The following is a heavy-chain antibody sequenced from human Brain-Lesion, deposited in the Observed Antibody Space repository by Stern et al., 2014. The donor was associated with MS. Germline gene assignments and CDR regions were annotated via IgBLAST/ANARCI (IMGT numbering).Heavy chain of an antibody. Sequence: VQLVESGPGLVKPSETLSLTCTVAGGSVSSTSYAWAWIRQPPGKGLEWIGTIYYSGNTYYRPALKSRPTIPLDPAKKQFPRRVRSVTAADTAVYYCAGEEDIRYCSGGSCTGNWFDPWGQGTLVTVSS. J-gene: IGHJ5*02. CDR3: AGEEDIRYCSGGSCTGNWFDP. D-gene: IGHD2-15*01. V-gene: IGHV4-39*01. CDR2: IYYSGNT. CDR1: GGSVSSTSYA.